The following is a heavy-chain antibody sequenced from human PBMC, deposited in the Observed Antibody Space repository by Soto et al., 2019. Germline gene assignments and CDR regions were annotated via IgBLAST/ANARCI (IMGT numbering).Heavy chain of an antibody. J-gene: IGHJ3*02. CDR1: GGSFSGYY. Sequence: SETLSLTCAVYGGSFSGYYWSWIRQPPGKGLEWIGEINHSGSTNYNPSLKSRVTISVDTSKNQFSLKLSSVTAAETAVYYCARGRREHIVVVTAFGPSLKDAFDIWGQGTMVTVSS. CDR2: INHSGST. D-gene: IGHD2-21*02. CDR3: ARGRREHIVVVTAFGPSLKDAFDI. V-gene: IGHV4-34*01.